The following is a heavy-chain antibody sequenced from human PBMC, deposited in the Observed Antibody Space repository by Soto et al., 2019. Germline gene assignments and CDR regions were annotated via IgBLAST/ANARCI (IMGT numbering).Heavy chain of an antibody. V-gene: IGHV1-69*01. Sequence: QVQLGQSGAEVKKPGSSVKVSCKSSGHTFSSHSINWVRQAPGQGLEWMGGIIPIFGPANFAKKFQGRVTITADESTTTAYMELNSLRSEDTAVYYCATGSFTSTGGRIGYHYNAMDVWGQGTTVTVSS. CDR2: IIPIFGPA. J-gene: IGHJ6*02. CDR1: GHTFSSHS. D-gene: IGHD2-2*01. CDR3: ATGSFTSTGGRIGYHYNAMDV.